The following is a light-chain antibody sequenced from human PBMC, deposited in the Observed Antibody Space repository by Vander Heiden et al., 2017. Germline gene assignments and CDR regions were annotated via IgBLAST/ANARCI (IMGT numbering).Light chain of an antibody. CDR1: QSISSY. J-gene: IGKJ1*01. V-gene: IGKV1-39*01. CDR2: AAS. Sequence: DIQMTQSPSSLSASVGDRVTITCRASQSISSYLNWYQQKPGKAPKLLIYAASSLQSGVPSRFSGSGYGTDFTLTISSRQPEDFAAYYCQQNYCNLTWTFGQGTKVEIK. CDR3: QQNYCNLTWT.